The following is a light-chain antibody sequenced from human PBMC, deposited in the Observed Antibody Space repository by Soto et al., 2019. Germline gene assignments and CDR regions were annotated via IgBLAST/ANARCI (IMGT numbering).Light chain of an antibody. Sequence: AIQMTQSPSSLSASVGDRVTITCRASQGIRNDLDWFQQKPGKAPKLLIYAASNLQSGVPARFSGSGSGTDFTLTISSLQPEDFATYYCLQHNTYPYSFGQGTKLEIK. V-gene: IGKV1-6*01. CDR3: LQHNTYPYS. CDR2: AAS. CDR1: QGIRND. J-gene: IGKJ2*03.